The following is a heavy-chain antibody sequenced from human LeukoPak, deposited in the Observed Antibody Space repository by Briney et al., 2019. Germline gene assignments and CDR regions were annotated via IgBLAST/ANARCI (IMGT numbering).Heavy chain of an antibody. J-gene: IGHJ5*02. Sequence: PSETLSLTCTVSGGSISSSSYYWGWIRQPPGKGLEWIGSIYYSGSTYYNPSLKSRVTISVDTSKNQFTLKLSSVTAADTAVYYCARGNLGIAAAGTLRFDPWGQGTLVTVSS. V-gene: IGHV4-39*01. CDR1: GGSISSSSYY. CDR3: ARGNLGIAAAGTLRFDP. D-gene: IGHD6-13*01. CDR2: IYYSGST.